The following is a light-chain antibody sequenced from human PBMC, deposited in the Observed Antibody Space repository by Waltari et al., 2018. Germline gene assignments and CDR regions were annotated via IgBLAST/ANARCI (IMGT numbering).Light chain of an antibody. CDR1: KIASKS. CDR2: YDK. J-gene: IGLJ2*01. Sequence: SYVLTQPPSVSVAPGMTARITCGGNKIASKSVQWYRQSPGQAPVLVIFYDKDRPARIPERFSGSNSGTTATLTISRVEAGDEADYYCQVWDSSTSHVVFGAGTKLTVL. CDR3: QVWDSSTSHVV. V-gene: IGLV3-21*01.